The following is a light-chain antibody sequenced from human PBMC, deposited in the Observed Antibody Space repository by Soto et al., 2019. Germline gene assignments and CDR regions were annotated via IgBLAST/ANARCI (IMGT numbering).Light chain of an antibody. CDR2: GAS. V-gene: IGKV3-20*01. CDR3: QHYGTSPRA. Sequence: EIFLTQSPATLSLSRWEIATLSCRASQSVSSYLAWYQQKPGQAPRLIIYGASRRATGIPDRFSGSGSGTDFTLTISRLEPEDFAVYYCQHYGTSPRAFGQGTKVDIK. J-gene: IGKJ1*01. CDR1: QSVSSY.